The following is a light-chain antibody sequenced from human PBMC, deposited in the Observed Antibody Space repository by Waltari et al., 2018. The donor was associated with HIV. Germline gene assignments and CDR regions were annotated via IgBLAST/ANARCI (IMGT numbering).Light chain of an antibody. V-gene: IGLV1-40*01. CDR3: QSYDSSLSTAVV. Sequence: QSVLTQPPSVSGAPGQRVTISCTGSSSNIGAGFGVHWYQQLPGTTPKLLIYGDRYRPSGVPDRFSGSTSGTSASLAITGLQSEDEADYYCQSYDSSLSTAVVFGGGTKLTVL. J-gene: IGLJ2*01. CDR1: SSNIGAGFG. CDR2: GDR.